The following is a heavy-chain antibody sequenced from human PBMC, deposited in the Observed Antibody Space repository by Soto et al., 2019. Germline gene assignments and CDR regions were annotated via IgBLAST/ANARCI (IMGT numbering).Heavy chain of an antibody. D-gene: IGHD3-10*01. CDR2: IYYSGST. J-gene: IGHJ4*02. Sequence: QLQLQESGPGLVKPSETLSLTCTVSGGSISSSSYYWGWIRQPPGKGLEWIGSIYYSGSTYYNPSLKSRVTISVDTSKNQFSPKLSSVTAADTAVYYCARPRNMVRGVINGPFDYWGQGTLVTVSS. V-gene: IGHV4-39*01. CDR1: GGSISSSSYY. CDR3: ARPRNMVRGVINGPFDY.